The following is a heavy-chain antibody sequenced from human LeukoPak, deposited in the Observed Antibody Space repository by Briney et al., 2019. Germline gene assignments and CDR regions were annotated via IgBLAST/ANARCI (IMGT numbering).Heavy chain of an antibody. CDR3: ARDPEPITLIWFGEPTGY. CDR1: GYTFTGYY. V-gene: IGHV1-2*02. D-gene: IGHD3-10*01. J-gene: IGHJ4*02. CDR2: INPNSGGT. Sequence: GASVKVSCKASGYTFTGYYMHWVRQAPGQGLEWMGWINPNSGGTNYAQKFQGRVTMTRDTPISTAHMELSRLRSDDTAVYYCARDPEPITLIWFGEPTGYWGQGTLVTVSS.